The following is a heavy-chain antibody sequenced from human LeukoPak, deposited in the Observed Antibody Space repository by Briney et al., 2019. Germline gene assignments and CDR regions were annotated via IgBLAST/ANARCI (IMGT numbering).Heavy chain of an antibody. CDR3: ASQMVGATMSFDP. J-gene: IGHJ5*02. D-gene: IGHD1-26*01. V-gene: IGHV1-2*02. CDR1: GYTFTGYY. CDR2: INPNSGGT. Sequence: VASVKVSCKASGYTFTGYYMHWVRQTPGQGLEWMGWINPNSGGTNYAQKFQGGVTMTRDTSISTAYMELSRLRSDDTAVYYCASQMVGATMSFDPWGQGTLVIVSS.